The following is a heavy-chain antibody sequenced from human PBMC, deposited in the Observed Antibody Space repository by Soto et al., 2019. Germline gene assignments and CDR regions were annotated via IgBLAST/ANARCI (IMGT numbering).Heavy chain of an antibody. CDR1: GFTFSSYS. CDR2: ITSSGSTI. D-gene: IGHD6-19*01. Sequence: EGSLRLSCVAPGFTFSSYSMKWIRQAPGKGLEWVSYITSSGSTIYYADSVKGRFTISRDNAKNSLYLQMNSLRAEDTAVYYCARVRSGWYFDYWGQGTLVTVSS. V-gene: IGHV3-48*01. J-gene: IGHJ4*01. CDR3: ARVRSGWYFDY.